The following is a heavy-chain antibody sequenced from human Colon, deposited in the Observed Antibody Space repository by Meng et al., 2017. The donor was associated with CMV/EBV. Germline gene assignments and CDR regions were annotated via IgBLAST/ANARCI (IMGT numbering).Heavy chain of an antibody. CDR3: VRADRCGGDCYDRPLDY. D-gene: IGHD2-21*01. CDR1: GFTFSDSY. CDR2: ISGSSSAI. V-gene: IGHV3-11*01. J-gene: IGHJ4*02. Sequence: GESLKISCAASGFTFSDSYMSWIRQAPGKGLEWISYISGSSSAIYYADSVKGRFTISRDNSKNTLYLQMNSLRVDDTAIYYCVRADRCGGDCYDRPLDYWGQGSLVTVSS.